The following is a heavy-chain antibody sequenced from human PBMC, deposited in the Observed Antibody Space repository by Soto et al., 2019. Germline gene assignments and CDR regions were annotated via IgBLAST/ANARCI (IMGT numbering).Heavy chain of an antibody. CDR2: ITWNGVAM. CDR1: GFTFEDYA. J-gene: IGHJ6*03. D-gene: IGHD1-1*01. V-gene: IGHV3-9*01. CDR3: AKSFVAIRHLYHHRDV. Sequence: DVQLVESGGGLVQPGGSLRLSCAASGFTFEDYAMHWVRQTPGKGLEWVSGITWNGVAMGYAASVQGRFTISRDDAKSSLVLQMNRLRPEDTALYYCAKSFVAIRHLYHHRDVGGKGTTVTVTS.